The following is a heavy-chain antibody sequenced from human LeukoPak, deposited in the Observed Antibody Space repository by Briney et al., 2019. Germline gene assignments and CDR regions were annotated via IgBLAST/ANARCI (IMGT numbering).Heavy chain of an antibody. CDR1: GYTFTSYY. D-gene: IGHD6-19*01. CDR3: ARGSGWYENYYGMDV. J-gene: IGHJ6*02. Sequence: VSVKVSCKASGYTFTSYYMHWVRQAPGQGLGWMGIINPSGGSTSYAQKFQGRVTMTRDTSTSTVYMELSSLRSEDTAVYYCARGSGWYENYYGMDVWGQGTTVTVSS. V-gene: IGHV1-46*01. CDR2: INPSGGST.